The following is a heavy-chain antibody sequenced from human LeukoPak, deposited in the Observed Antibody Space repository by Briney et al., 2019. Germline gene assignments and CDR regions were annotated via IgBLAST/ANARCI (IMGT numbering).Heavy chain of an antibody. V-gene: IGHV5-51*01. Sequence: KRGESLKISCKGSGYSFTSYWIGWVLQVPGKGLEWMVIIYPGDSDTRYSPSFQGQVTISADKSISTAYLQWSSLKASDTAMYYCARQDCSGGSCYLTIDAFDIWGQGTMVTVSS. CDR3: ARQDCSGGSCYLTIDAFDI. J-gene: IGHJ3*02. D-gene: IGHD2-15*01. CDR1: GYSFTSYW. CDR2: IYPGDSDT.